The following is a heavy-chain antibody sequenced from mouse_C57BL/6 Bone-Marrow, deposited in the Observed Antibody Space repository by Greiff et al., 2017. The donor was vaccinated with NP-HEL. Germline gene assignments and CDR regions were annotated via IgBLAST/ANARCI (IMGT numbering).Heavy chain of an antibody. CDR2: IDPSDSYT. J-gene: IGHJ3*01. Sequence: VQLQQPGAELVMPGASVKLSCKASGYTFTSYWMHWVKQRPGQGLEWIGEIDPSDSYTNYNQKFKGKSTLTVDKSSSTAYMQLSSLTSEDSAVYYCARRLPREAWFADWGQGTLVTVSA. V-gene: IGHV1-69*01. D-gene: IGHD2-2*01. CDR3: ARRLPREAWFAD. CDR1: GYTFTSYW.